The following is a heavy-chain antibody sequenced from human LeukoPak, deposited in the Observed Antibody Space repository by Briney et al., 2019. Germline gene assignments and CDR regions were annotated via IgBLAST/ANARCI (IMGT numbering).Heavy chain of an antibody. Sequence: GGSLRHSCAASGFTLSSYAMHWVRQAPRKGLEYVSAISSNWGSTYYANSVKGRFTISRDNSKNTLYLQIGSLRAEDIAVYYCARDQRSSKPFYCYYSYMDVWGKGTTVTVSS. D-gene: IGHD1-26*01. CDR3: ARDQRSSKPFYCYYSYMDV. CDR1: GFTLSSYA. V-gene: IGHV3-64*01. J-gene: IGHJ6*03. CDR2: ISSNWGST.